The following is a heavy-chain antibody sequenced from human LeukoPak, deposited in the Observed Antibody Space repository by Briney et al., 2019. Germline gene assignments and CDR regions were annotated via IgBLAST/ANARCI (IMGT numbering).Heavy chain of an antibody. V-gene: IGHV1-18*01. D-gene: IGHD3-22*01. CDR3: ARHVQDYDSSGYTEGFDY. CDR2: LSAYNGNT. J-gene: IGHJ4*02. CDR1: GYTFTSYG. Sequence: ASVKVSCKASGYTFTSYGISWVRQAPGQGLEWMGWLSAYNGNTNYAQKLQGRVTMTTDTSTSTAYMELRSLRSDDTAVYYCARHVQDYDSSGYTEGFDYWGQGTLVTVSS.